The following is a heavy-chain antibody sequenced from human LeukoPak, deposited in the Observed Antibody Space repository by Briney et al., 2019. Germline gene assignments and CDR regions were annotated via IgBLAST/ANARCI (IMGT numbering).Heavy chain of an antibody. J-gene: IGHJ5*02. D-gene: IGHD2-8*02. Sequence: SETLSPTCPLDAGSMASICYGCGRIRQPPGKGLEWIRTICYSGSTFYNPSLKSRVTLSVDTSKNQFSLKLRSVTAADTAVYYSGSTGNDTPIECFHPRGQATLVTVSS. V-gene: IGHV4-39*01. CDR3: GSTGNDTPIECFHP. CDR2: ICYSGST. CDR1: AGSMASICYG.